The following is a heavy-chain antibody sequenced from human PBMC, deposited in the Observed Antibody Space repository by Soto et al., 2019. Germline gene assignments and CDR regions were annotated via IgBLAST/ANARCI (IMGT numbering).Heavy chain of an antibody. Sequence: SETLSLTCTVSGGSISSVDYYWSWIGHPPGKGLEWIGYIYYSGTTYYNPSLKSRVTISVDTSKNQFSLKVSSVTAADTAVYYCARALIQLWPHYYYGMDVWGQGTTVTVSS. J-gene: IGHJ6*02. CDR3: ARALIQLWPHYYYGMDV. D-gene: IGHD5-18*01. V-gene: IGHV4-30-4*01. CDR2: IYYSGTT. CDR1: GGSISSVDYY.